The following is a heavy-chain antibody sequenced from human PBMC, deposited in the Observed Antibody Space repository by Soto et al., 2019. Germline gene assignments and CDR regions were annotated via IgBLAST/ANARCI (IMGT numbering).Heavy chain of an antibody. V-gene: IGHV3-73*01. CDR2: VRSKVDRYAT. CDR1: GFSLSGSA. CDR3: TRQLVGEATIYYYYYGMDV. Sequence: GGSLRLSCGASGFSLSGSAIHWVRQASGKGLEWDGRVRSKVDRYATAYGASVTGRFTISRDDSENTAYLQMNSLKTEDTAVYYCTRQLVGEATIYYYYYGMDVWGQGTTVTVSS. J-gene: IGHJ6*02. D-gene: IGHD1-26*01.